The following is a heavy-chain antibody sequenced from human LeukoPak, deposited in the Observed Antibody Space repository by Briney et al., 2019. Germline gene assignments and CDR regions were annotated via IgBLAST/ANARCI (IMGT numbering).Heavy chain of an antibody. CDR2: ISGSGGSI. V-gene: IGHV3-23*01. CDR3: AKEWNGATVAHAFDI. Sequence: GGSLRLSCAASGFTFSSYAMNWVRQAPGKGLEWVSGISGSGGSIYYADSVKGRFTISRDNSKNTLYLQMNSLRAEDTVVYYCAKEWNGATVAHAFDIWGQGTMVTVSS. CDR1: GFTFSSYA. D-gene: IGHD1-26*01. J-gene: IGHJ3*02.